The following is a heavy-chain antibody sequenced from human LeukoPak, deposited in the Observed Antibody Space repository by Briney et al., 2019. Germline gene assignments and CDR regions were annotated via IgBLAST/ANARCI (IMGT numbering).Heavy chain of an antibody. Sequence: SETLSLTCTVSGNSISSNNYYWSWVRQPAGRGLEWIGRVYPSGNTNYNPYNPSLTDRVIISIDTSRSQFSLILTSVTAADTAMYYCARAESGHYYFDYWGRGTLVTVSS. D-gene: IGHD5-12*01. CDR2: VYPSGNT. J-gene: IGHJ4*02. CDR1: GNSISSNNYY. V-gene: IGHV4-61*02. CDR3: ARAESGHYYFDY.